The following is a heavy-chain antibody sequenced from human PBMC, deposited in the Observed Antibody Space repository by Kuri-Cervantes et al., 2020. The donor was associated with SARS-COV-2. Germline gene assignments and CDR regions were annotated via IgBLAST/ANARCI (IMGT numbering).Heavy chain of an antibody. CDR1: GFTVSCKY. J-gene: IGHJ5*02. D-gene: IGHD5-24*01. CDR3: AGSRRDAYTFDL. Sequence: ESLKISCAASGFTVSCKYMNWVRQAPGKGLEWVSVIYSVGGTYYADSVKGRFTISRENSKNTLYFQMNSLRAEDTAGYYCAGSRRDAYTFDLWGQGTLVTVSS. CDR2: IYSVGGT. V-gene: IGHV3-53*01.